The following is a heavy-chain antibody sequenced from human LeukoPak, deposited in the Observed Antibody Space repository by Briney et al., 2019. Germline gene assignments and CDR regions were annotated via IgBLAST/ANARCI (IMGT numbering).Heavy chain of an antibody. J-gene: IGHJ6*03. V-gene: IGHV1-46*01. Sequence: GASVKVSCKAFGYTFTSNYMHWVRQAPGQGPEWMGVISPSGGSTTYAQKFQGRVTMTTDTSTSTAYMELRSLRSDDTAVYYCARVSMSGSYAWAFYYYYYMDVWGKGTTVTISS. CDR2: ISPSGGST. CDR1: GYTFTSNY. CDR3: ARVSMSGSYAWAFYYYYYMDV. D-gene: IGHD1-26*01.